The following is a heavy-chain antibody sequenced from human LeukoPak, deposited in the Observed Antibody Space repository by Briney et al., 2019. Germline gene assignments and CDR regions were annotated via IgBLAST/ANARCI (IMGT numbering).Heavy chain of an antibody. CDR3: ARDINSGWYGDYFDY. J-gene: IGHJ4*02. Sequence: SQTLSLTCAISGDSVSSNSVTWNWTRQSPSRGLEWLGRTYYRSKWYNDYAVSVKSRITINPDTSKNQFSLQLNSVTPEDTAVYYCARDINSGWYGDYFDYWGQGTLVTVSS. CDR1: GDSVSSNSVT. CDR2: TYYRSKWYN. D-gene: IGHD6-19*01. V-gene: IGHV6-1*01.